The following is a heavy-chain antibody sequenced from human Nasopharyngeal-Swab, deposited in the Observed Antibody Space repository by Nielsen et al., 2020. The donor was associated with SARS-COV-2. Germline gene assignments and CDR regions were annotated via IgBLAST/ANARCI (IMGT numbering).Heavy chain of an antibody. J-gene: IGHJ3*02. D-gene: IGHD1-26*01. CDR3: AKVKSGTSYDAFDI. Sequence: GGSLRLSCTASGFTFSNYAMTGVRQAPGKGLEWVSSIRVSGDTTYYADSVKGRFTISRDSSKNTLYLQMNSLRAEDTALYYCAKVKSGTSYDAFDIWGQGTMVTVSS. CDR2: IRVSGDTT. V-gene: IGHV3-23*01. CDR1: GFTFSNYA.